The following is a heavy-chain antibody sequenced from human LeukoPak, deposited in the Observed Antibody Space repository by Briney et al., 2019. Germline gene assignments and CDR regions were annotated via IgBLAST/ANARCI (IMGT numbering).Heavy chain of an antibody. Sequence: GDPLALPCAASGLTFSSYAMDWVRQAPGKGLEWVAVIPYEGSNKYYADSVKGRFTISRHNSKNTLYLQMNSLRAEDTAVYYCARDWVVYDYGDYNYYYYGMDVWGQGTTVTVSS. V-gene: IGHV3-30-3*01. CDR2: IPYEGSNK. D-gene: IGHD4-17*01. CDR1: GLTFSSYA. CDR3: ARDWVVYDYGDYNYYYYGMDV. J-gene: IGHJ6*02.